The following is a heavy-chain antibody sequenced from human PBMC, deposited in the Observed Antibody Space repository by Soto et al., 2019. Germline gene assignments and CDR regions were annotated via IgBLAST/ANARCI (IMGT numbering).Heavy chain of an antibody. CDR2: INHSGSA. J-gene: IGHJ4*02. CDR3: AGWAVGIMIFGVPKDY. D-gene: IGHD3-3*01. Sequence: SETLSLTCVVYGGSFSCHFWSWIRQPPGKGLEWIGEINHSGSANYNPSLKRRVTISVDTSKNQFSLELTSVTAADTAVYYCAGWAVGIMIFGVPKDYWSQGTQVTVSS. CDR1: GGSFSCHF. V-gene: IGHV4-34*01.